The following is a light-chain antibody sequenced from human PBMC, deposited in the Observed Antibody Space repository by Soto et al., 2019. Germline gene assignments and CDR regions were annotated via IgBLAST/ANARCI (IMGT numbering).Light chain of an antibody. CDR2: GAS. V-gene: IGKV3-20*01. CDR3: QQYGSSPRT. CDR1: QSVSSN. J-gene: IGKJ1*01. Sequence: EIGMTQSPAPLSVSPGERATLSCRASQSVSSNLAWYQQKPGQAPRLLIYGASSRATGIPDRFSGSGSGTDFTLTISRLEPEDFAVYYCQQYGSSPRTFGQGTKVDIK.